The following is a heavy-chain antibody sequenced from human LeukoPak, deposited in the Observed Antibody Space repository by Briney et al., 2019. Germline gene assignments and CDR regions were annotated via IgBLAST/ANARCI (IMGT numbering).Heavy chain of an antibody. Sequence: SETLSLTCTVSGGSISSYYWSWIRQPPGKGLEWIGYIYYSGSTYYNPSLKSRVTISVDTSKNQFSLKLSSVTAADTAVYYCARDPRADWYFDLWGRGTLVTVSS. CDR2: IYYSGST. CDR3: ARDPRADWYFDL. CDR1: GGSISSYY. V-gene: IGHV4-59*12. J-gene: IGHJ2*01.